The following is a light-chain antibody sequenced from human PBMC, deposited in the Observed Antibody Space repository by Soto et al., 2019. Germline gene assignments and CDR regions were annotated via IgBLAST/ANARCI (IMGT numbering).Light chain of an antibody. CDR1: SSDIGAYNY. Sequence: QSALTQPPSPSGSPGQSVTISCTGTSSDIGAYNYVSWYQQHPGKAPKLMIYEVTKRPSGVPDRFSGSKSGNTASLTVSGLQAEDEADYYCNSYAGSNNPVVFGGGTKVTVL. J-gene: IGLJ2*01. CDR2: EVT. V-gene: IGLV2-8*01. CDR3: NSYAGSNNPVV.